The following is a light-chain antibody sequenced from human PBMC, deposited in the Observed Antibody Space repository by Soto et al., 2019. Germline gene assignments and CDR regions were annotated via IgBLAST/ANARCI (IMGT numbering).Light chain of an antibody. V-gene: IGLV1-51*01. CDR3: GTWDSSLSAWV. J-gene: IGLJ3*02. CDR2: DNT. CDR1: SSNIGNNY. Sequence: QSVLTQPPSVSAAPGQKVTISCSGSSSNIGNNYVSWYQQLPGTAPKLLIYDNTERPSGIPDRFSGSKSGTSATLGITGLRTGDEADYYCGTWDSSLSAWVFGGGTKLTVL.